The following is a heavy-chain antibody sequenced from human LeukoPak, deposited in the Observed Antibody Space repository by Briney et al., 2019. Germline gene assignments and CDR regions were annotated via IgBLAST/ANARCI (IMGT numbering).Heavy chain of an antibody. CDR3: ARVYSSGWYFDP. J-gene: IGHJ5*02. CDR1: GFTFSSYR. Sequence: GGSLGLSCAASGFTFSSYRMNWVRQAPGKGLEWVSSISSSSTNIYYADSVKGRFTISRDNAKNSLYLQMNSLRAEDTAVYYCARVYSSGWYFDPWGQGTLATVSS. D-gene: IGHD6-19*01. V-gene: IGHV3-21*01. CDR2: ISSSSTNI.